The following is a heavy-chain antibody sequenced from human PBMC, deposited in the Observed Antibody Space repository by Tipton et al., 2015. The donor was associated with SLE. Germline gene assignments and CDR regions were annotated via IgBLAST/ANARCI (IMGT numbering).Heavy chain of an antibody. CDR3: ARDSGSYSGNYYGMDV. D-gene: IGHD1-26*01. CDR1: GGSISSGSYY. CDR2: IYTSGST. V-gene: IGHV4-61*09. J-gene: IGHJ6*02. Sequence: TLSLTCTVSGGSISSGSYYWSWIRQPAGKGLEWIGYIYTSGSTNYNPSLKSRVTISVDTSKNQFSLKLSSVTAADTAVYYCARDSGSYSGNYYGMDVWGQGTTVTVSS.